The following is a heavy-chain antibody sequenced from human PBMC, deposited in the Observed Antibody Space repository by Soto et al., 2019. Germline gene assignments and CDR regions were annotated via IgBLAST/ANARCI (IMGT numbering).Heavy chain of an antibody. V-gene: IGHV3-23*01. D-gene: IGHD1-26*01. Sequence: EVQRLESGGGLVQPGGSLRLSCATSGFTFSDHAMHWVRQAPGEGLEWVSGVRGDFVTTPYADSVKGRFTISRDNSKNTLYLQMNSLRAEDTAIYYCVKEGKMGVEGFYFWGQGTLVTVSS. CDR3: VKEGKMGVEGFYF. J-gene: IGHJ4*02. CDR2: VRGDFVTT. CDR1: GFTFSDHA.